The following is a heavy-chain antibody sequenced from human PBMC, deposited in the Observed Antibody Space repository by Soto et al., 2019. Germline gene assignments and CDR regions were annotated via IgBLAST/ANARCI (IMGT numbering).Heavy chain of an antibody. D-gene: IGHD4-17*01. CDR3: AKSPSYYGDFDY. CDR2: ISWNSGSI. J-gene: IGHJ4*02. Sequence: EVQLVESGGGLVQPGRSLRLSCAASGSTFDDYAMHWVRQAPGKGLEWVSGISWNSGSIGYADSVKGRFTISRDNAKNSLYLQMNSLRAEDTALYYCAKSPSYYGDFDYWGQGTLVTVSS. V-gene: IGHV3-9*01. CDR1: GSTFDDYA.